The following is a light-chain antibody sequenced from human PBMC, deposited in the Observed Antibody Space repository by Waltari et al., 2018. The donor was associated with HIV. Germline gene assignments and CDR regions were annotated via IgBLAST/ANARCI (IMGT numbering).Light chain of an antibody. V-gene: IGLV2-11*01. CDR1: TIDGGGYNY. CDR2: DVS. Sequence: QSALTQPRSVSGSPGQSVTISCTGTTIDGGGYNYVSWYQQHPGKAPKLIIYDVSKRPSGVPDRFSGSKSGNTASLTISGLQAEDEADYYCCSYAGSYRGVFGGGTKLTVL. J-gene: IGLJ2*01. CDR3: CSYAGSYRGV.